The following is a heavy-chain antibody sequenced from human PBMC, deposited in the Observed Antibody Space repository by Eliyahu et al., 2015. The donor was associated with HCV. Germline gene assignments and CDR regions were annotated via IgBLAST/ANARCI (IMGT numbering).Heavy chain of an antibody. CDR3: ARELAAAGTYYYYYYGMDV. CDR1: GDSVSSNSAA. Sequence: QVQLQQSGPGLVKPSQTLSLTCAISGDSVSSNSAAWXWIRQSPSRGLEWLGRTYYRSKWYNDYAVSVKSRITINPDTSKNQFSLQLNSVTPEDTAVYYCARELAAAGTYYYYYYGMDVWGQGTTVTVSS. V-gene: IGHV6-1*01. J-gene: IGHJ6*02. D-gene: IGHD6-13*01. CDR2: TYYRSKWYN.